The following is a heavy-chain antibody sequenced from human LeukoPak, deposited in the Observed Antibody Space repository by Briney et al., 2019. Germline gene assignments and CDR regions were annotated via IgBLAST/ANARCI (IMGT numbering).Heavy chain of an antibody. Sequence: SVKVSCKASGYTFTNYGLGWVRQAPGQGLEWMGGIIPIFGTANYAQKFQGRVTITADKSTSTAYMELSSLRSEDTAVYYCARSVGYSYGHFDYWGQGTLVTVSS. V-gene: IGHV1-69*06. CDR2: IIPIFGTA. J-gene: IGHJ4*02. CDR3: ARSVGYSYGHFDY. CDR1: GYTFTNYG. D-gene: IGHD5-18*01.